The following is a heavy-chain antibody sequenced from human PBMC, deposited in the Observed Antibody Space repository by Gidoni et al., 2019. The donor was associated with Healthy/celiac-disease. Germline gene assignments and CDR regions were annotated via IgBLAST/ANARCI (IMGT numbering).Heavy chain of an antibody. CDR3: ARGSGQYCGGDCYADWCDP. CDR2: IYPGDSDT. Sequence: VQLVQSGAEVNKPGESLKTSCLGSGCSFTSYWSGWVRQMPGNGLGWMGSIYPGDSDTRYSPSFQGQVTISADKSISTSYLQWSSLKASDTAMYYCARGSGQYCGGDCYADWCDPWGQGTLVTVSS. V-gene: IGHV5-51*01. CDR1: GCSFTSYW. D-gene: IGHD2-21*02. J-gene: IGHJ5*02.